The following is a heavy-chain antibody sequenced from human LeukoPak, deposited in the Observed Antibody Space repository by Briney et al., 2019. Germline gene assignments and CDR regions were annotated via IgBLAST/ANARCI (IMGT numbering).Heavy chain of an antibody. Sequence: GESLKISCKGSGYCFSSYWIAWVRQMPGKGLEWMGIIYPGDSATKYSPSFQGQVTVSADKSISTAYLQWSSLKASDTAMYYCASQNWGVDYWGQGTLVTVSS. CDR2: IYPGDSAT. J-gene: IGHJ4*02. CDR3: ASQNWGVDY. V-gene: IGHV5-51*01. CDR1: GYCFSSYW. D-gene: IGHD7-27*01.